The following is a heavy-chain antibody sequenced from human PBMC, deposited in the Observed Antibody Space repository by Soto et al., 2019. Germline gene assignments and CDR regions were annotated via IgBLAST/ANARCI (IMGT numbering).Heavy chain of an antibody. CDR2: INPNNGDT. CDR1: DYTFSSYA. CDR3: VRDEVTPPGLGFES. Sequence: ASVKVSCKASDYTFSSYAISWVRQAPGQGLEWMGWINPNNGDTNYAQKFQGRISMTTDTSTSTAYMELRNLRFDDTAMYYCVRDEVTPPGLGFESWGQGTLVTVS. V-gene: IGHV1-18*04. D-gene: IGHD2-21*02. J-gene: IGHJ4*02.